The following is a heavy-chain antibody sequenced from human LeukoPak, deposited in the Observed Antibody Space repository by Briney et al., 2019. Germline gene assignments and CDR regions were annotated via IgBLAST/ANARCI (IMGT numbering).Heavy chain of an antibody. Sequence: ASVKVSCKASGGTFNSYAISWVRQAPGQGLEWMGGIIPIFGTTNYARKFRGRVTLTADKSTRTAYMELSSLRSEDTAVYYCAREGGLDWGQGTLVTVSS. CDR1: GGTFNSYA. V-gene: IGHV1-69*06. D-gene: IGHD5/OR15-5a*01. J-gene: IGHJ4*02. CDR3: AREGGLD. CDR2: IIPIFGTT.